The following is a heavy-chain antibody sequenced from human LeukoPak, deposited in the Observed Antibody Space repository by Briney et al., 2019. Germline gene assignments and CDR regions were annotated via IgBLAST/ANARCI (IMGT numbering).Heavy chain of an antibody. CDR2: IIPIFGTA. Sequence: SVKVSCKASGGTFSSYAISWMRQAPGQGLEWMGGIIPIFGTANYAQKFQGRVTITADESTSTAYMELSSLRSEDTAVYYCARSGYDILTEKNYYYYYGMDVWGQGTTVTVSS. CDR3: ARSGYDILTEKNYYYYYGMDV. V-gene: IGHV1-69*13. D-gene: IGHD3-9*01. J-gene: IGHJ6*02. CDR1: GGTFSSYA.